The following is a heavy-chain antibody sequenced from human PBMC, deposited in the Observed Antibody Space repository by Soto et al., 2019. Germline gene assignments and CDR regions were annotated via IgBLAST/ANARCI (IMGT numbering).Heavy chain of an antibody. D-gene: IGHD6-19*01. CDR1: GFTFSSYA. V-gene: IGHV3-64*02. CDR2: ISSNGGST. J-gene: IGHJ6*02. Sequence: EVQLVESGEGLVQPGGSLRLSCAASGFTFSSYAMHWVRQAPGKGLEYVSTISSNGGSTHYADSVKGRFTISRDNSKNTLYLQMGSLRTEDMAVYYCARGRDSSKRSGMAVWGQGTAVTVSS. CDR3: ARGRDSSKRSGMAV.